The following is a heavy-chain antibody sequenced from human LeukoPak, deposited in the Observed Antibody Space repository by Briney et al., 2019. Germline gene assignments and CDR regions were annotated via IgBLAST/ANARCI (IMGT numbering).Heavy chain of an antibody. J-gene: IGHJ6*03. CDR2: IKQDGSEK. Sequence: GGSLRLSCAASGFTFSSYWMSWVRQAPGKGLEWVANIKQDGSEKYYVDSVKGRFTISRDNAKNSPYLQMNSLRADDTAVYYCARFAAGGSYYYYMDVWGKGTTVTVSS. D-gene: IGHD6-25*01. V-gene: IGHV3-7*01. CDR1: GFTFSSYW. CDR3: ARFAAGGSYYYYMDV.